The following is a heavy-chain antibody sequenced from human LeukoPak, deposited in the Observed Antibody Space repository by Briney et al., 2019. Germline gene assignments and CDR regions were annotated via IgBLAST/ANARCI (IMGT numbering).Heavy chain of an antibody. CDR2: INHSGST. Sequence: SETPSLTCAVYGGSFSGYYWSWIRQPPGKGLEWIGEINHSGSTNYNPSLKSRVTISVDTSKNQFSLKLSSVTAADTAVYYCASRYTPVRKAKIDYWGQGTQVTVSS. V-gene: IGHV4-34*01. J-gene: IGHJ4*02. CDR1: GGSFSGYY. CDR3: ASRYTPVRKAKIDY. D-gene: IGHD1-14*01.